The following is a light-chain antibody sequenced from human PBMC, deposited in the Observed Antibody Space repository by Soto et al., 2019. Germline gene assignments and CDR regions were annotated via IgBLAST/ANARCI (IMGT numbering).Light chain of an antibody. V-gene: IGKV3-20*01. Sequence: EIVLTQSPGILSLSPGARATLSCRASQTVASTSLAWYQQRPGQAPRLLIYGPSTRATGTPDRFIGSGSGTSFTLTISRLAPEDCAVYYCQQYVTTPRTFGQGTKVE. CDR2: GPS. CDR1: QTVASTS. CDR3: QQYVTTPRT. J-gene: IGKJ1*01.